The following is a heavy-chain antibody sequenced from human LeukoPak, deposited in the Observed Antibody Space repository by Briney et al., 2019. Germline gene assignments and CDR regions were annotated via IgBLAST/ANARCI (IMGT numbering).Heavy chain of an antibody. Sequence: QAGGSLRLSCAASGFTFSSYAMTWVRQAPGKGLEWVSYISSSSSTIYYADSVKGRFTISRDNAKNSLYLQMNSLRAEDTAVYYCARDNPTYYDFWSGYYLDYWGQGTLVTVSS. CDR1: GFTFSSYA. CDR2: ISSSSSTI. J-gene: IGHJ4*02. D-gene: IGHD3-3*01. CDR3: ARDNPTYYDFWSGYYLDY. V-gene: IGHV3-48*01.